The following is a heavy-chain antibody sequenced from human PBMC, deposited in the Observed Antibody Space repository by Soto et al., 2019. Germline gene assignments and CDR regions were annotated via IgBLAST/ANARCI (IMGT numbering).Heavy chain of an antibody. CDR1: DDSINSDKYY. Sequence: PSETLSLTCSVSDDSINSDKYYWGWIRQPPGKGLEWIGSINHSGNTNYNPSLQTRVTISVDTSKNQFSLKLSSVTAADTAVYYCARESRSKNYYYYYMDVWGKGTTVTVSS. CDR3: ARESRSKNYYYYYMDV. V-gene: IGHV4-39*02. CDR2: INHSGNT. J-gene: IGHJ6*03.